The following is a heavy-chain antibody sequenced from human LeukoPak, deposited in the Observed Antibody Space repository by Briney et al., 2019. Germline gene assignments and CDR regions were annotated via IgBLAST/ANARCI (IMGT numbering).Heavy chain of an antibody. Sequence: PSETLSLTCTVSGGSISSYYWSWIRQPPGKGLEWIGYIYPSGSTNYNPSLKSRVTISVDTSKNQFSLKLSSVTAADTAVYYCARLVAVAALDVWGQGTTVTVSS. CDR3: ARLVAVAALDV. J-gene: IGHJ6*02. D-gene: IGHD6-19*01. V-gene: IGHV4-4*09. CDR2: IYPSGST. CDR1: GGSISSYY.